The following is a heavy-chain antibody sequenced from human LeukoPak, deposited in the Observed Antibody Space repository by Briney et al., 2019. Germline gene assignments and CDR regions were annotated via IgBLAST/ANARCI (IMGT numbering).Heavy chain of an antibody. CDR3: ARDLSGKYCVDS. J-gene: IGHJ4*02. Sequence: GGSLRLSCAASGFTFTSYGMHWVRQAPGKGLEWVAVIVYDGSNKYYADSVKGRFTISRDNSKNTLSLQMNSLRAEDTAVYYCARDLSGKYCVDSWGQGTLVTVSS. V-gene: IGHV3-30*03. CDR2: IVYDGSNK. CDR1: GFTFTSYG. D-gene: IGHD1-26*01.